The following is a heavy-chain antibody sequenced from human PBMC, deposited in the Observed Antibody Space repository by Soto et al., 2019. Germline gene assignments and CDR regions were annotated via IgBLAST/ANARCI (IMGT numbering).Heavy chain of an antibody. CDR2: ISWNSGSI. D-gene: IGHD4-17*01. V-gene: IGHV3-9*01. CDR1: GFTFDDYA. CDR3: AKGGRTVTRYFQH. Sequence: EVQLVESGGGLVQPDRSLRLSCAASGFTFDDYAMHWVRQAPGKGLEWVSGISWNSGSIGYADSVKGRFTISRDNAKNSLYLQMNSLRAEDTALYYGAKGGRTVTRYFQHWGQGTLVTVSS. J-gene: IGHJ1*01.